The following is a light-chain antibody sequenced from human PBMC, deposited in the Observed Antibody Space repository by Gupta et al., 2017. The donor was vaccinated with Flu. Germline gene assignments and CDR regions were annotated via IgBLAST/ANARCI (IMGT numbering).Light chain of an antibody. J-gene: IGKJ1*01. CDR1: QNGLYSSNNKNY. Sequence: SLGERATINCKFSQNGLYSSNNKNYLAWYQQKPGQPPKLLIYWASTRESGVPDRFSGSGSGTDFTLTISSLQAEDVAVYYCQQNDSTPWTFGQGTKVEIK. CDR2: WAS. V-gene: IGKV4-1*01. CDR3: QQNDSTPWT.